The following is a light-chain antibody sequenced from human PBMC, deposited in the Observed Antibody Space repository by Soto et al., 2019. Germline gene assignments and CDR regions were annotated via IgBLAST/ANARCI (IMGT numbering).Light chain of an antibody. J-gene: IGKJ5*01. CDR2: DAS. CDR1: QSVKTF. CDR3: QHRSGWPAIS. Sequence: EIVFTQSPATLSLCPGERTTLSCRASQSVKTFLVWYQQRPGQAPRLLIYDASHRATGVPPRFSGSGSGTDFTLTINSLEPEDFAVYYCQHRSGWPAISFGQGTRLEIK. V-gene: IGKV3-11*01.